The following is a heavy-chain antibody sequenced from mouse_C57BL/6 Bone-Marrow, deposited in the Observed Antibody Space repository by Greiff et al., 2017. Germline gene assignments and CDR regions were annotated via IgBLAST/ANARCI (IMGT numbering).Heavy chain of an antibody. D-gene: IGHD4-1*01. Sequence: QVQLQQPGAELVKPGASVKMSCKASGYTFTSYWITWVKQRPGQGLEWIGDIYPTSGRTNYNEKFTSKAILTVVTSSNTAYLQHRSLTSEDSAVFYCARSGPLGRSFDYWGQGTTLTVSS. J-gene: IGHJ2*01. CDR1: GYTFTSYW. V-gene: IGHV1-55*01. CDR3: ARSGPLGRSFDY. CDR2: IYPTSGRT.